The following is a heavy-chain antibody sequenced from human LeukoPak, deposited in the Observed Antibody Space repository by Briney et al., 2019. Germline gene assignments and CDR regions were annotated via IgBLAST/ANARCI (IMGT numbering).Heavy chain of an antibody. CDR3: ANLGSPASKAP. Sequence: GGSLRLSCAASGFTFSSYAMSWVRQAPGKGLEWVSAISGSGGSTYYADSVKGRFTISRDNSKNTLYLQMNSLRAEDTAVYYCANLGSPASKAPWGQGTLVTVSS. CDR1: GFTFSSYA. D-gene: IGHD6-25*01. J-gene: IGHJ5*02. CDR2: ISGSGGST. V-gene: IGHV3-23*01.